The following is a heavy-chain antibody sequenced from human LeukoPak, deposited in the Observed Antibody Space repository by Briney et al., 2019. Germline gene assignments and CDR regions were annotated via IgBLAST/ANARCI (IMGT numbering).Heavy chain of an antibody. Sequence: GASVKVSCKASGYTFTGYYMHWVRQAPGQGLAWMGWINPNSGGTNYAQKFQGRVTMTRDTSISTAYMELSRLRSDDTAVYYCARERKALAARSTYFDYWGQGTLVTVSS. CDR1: GYTFTGYY. CDR2: INPNSGGT. J-gene: IGHJ4*02. CDR3: ARERKALAARSTYFDY. V-gene: IGHV1-2*02. D-gene: IGHD6-6*01.